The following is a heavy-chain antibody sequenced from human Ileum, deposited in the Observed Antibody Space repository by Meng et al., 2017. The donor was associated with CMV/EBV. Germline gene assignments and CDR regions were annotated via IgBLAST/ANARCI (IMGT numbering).Heavy chain of an antibody. CDR1: GFNFCTYG. CDR3: AKDRKLMGGTGWYGAGLDP. D-gene: IGHD6-19*01. Sequence: GESLKISCAASGFNFCTYGMQWVRQAPGKGLEWVAFIRYDGNNKYYSDSVRGRFTISRDNSKNTLYLQMNSLGREDAAMYYCAKDRKLMGGTGWYGAGLDPWGQGTLVTVSS. V-gene: IGHV3-30*02. J-gene: IGHJ5*02. CDR2: IRYDGNNK.